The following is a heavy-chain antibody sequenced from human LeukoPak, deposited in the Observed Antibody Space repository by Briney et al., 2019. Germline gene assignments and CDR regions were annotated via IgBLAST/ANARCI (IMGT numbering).Heavy chain of an antibody. CDR2: INPNSGGT. CDR1: GYTFTGYY. J-gene: IGHJ4*02. CDR3: ARGLSFNMVRGSEFDY. D-gene: IGHD3-10*01. V-gene: IGHV1-2*02. Sequence: GASVKVSCKASGYTFTGYYMHWVRQAPGQGLEWMGWINPNSGGTNYAQKFQGRVTMTRDTSISTAYMDLSRLRSDDTAVYYCARGLSFNMVRGSEFDYWGQGTLVTVSS.